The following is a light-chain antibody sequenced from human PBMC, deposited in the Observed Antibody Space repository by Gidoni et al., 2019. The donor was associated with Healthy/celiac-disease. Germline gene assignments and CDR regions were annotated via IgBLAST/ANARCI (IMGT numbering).Light chain of an antibody. CDR1: QSVNIN. V-gene: IGKV3-15*01. CDR2: GAS. Sequence: EIVMTQSPATLSVSPGERATISCRASQSVNINLAWYQQKPGQAPRLLIYGASTRATGIPARFSGSGSGTEFTLTISSLQSEDFAVYYCQQYNNWTPITFGQGTRLEIK. J-gene: IGKJ5*01. CDR3: QQYNNWTPIT.